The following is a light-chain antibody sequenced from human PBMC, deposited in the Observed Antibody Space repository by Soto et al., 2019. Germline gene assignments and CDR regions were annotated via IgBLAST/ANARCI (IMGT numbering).Light chain of an antibody. CDR1: QGISNY. V-gene: IGKV1-27*01. Sequence: DIQMPQSPSSLSASVGDRVTITCRASQGISNYLAWYQQKPGKVPKLLIYAASTLQSGVPSRFSGSGSGTAFTLTISSLQPADVATYYYQEYKSDSRTFGQGTKVEIK. CDR2: AAS. J-gene: IGKJ1*01. CDR3: QEYKSDSRT.